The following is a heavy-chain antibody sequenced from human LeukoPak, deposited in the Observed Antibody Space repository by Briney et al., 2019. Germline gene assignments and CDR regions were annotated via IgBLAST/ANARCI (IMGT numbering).Heavy chain of an antibody. CDR3: ARAGGAGYSSGWSLYYFDY. Sequence: SETLSLTCAVYGGSFSGYYWSWIRQPPGKGLEWIGYIYYSGSTNCNPSLKSRVTISVDTSKNQFSLKLSSVTAADTAVYYCARAGGAGYSSGWSLYYFDYWGQGTLVTVSS. CDR2: IYYSGST. V-gene: IGHV4-59*01. CDR1: GGSFSGYY. J-gene: IGHJ4*02. D-gene: IGHD6-19*01.